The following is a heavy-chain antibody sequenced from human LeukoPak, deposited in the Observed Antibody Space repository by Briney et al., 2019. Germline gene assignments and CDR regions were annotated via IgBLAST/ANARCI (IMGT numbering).Heavy chain of an antibody. D-gene: IGHD2-2*01. CDR1: GGSISSCGYY. V-gene: IGHV4-31*03. Sequence: SQTLSLTCTVSGGSISSCGYYWSWIRQHPGKGLEWIGYIYYSGSNYYNPSLKSRVNISVETSKDQFSLKLSSVTAADTAVYYCARVTVLVPAGPWFDPWGQGTLVIVSS. CDR2: IYYSGSN. CDR3: ARVTVLVPAGPWFDP. J-gene: IGHJ5*02.